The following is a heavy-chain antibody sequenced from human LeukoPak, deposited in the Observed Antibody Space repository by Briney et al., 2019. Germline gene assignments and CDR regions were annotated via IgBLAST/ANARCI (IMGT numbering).Heavy chain of an antibody. J-gene: IGHJ4*02. D-gene: IGHD3-22*01. CDR2: ISAYNGNT. Sequence: ASVKVSCKASGYTFTTYGLSWVRQAPGQGLEWMGWISAYNGNTNYAQKLQGRVTMTTDTSTSTAYMELRSLRSDDTAVYYCVREGGDSSGCYFLYWGLGTLVTVSS. CDR1: GYTFTTYG. CDR3: VREGGDSSGCYFLY. V-gene: IGHV1-18*01.